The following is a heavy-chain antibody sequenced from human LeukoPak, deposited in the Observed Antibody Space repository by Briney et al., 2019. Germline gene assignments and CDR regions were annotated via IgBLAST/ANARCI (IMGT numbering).Heavy chain of an antibody. J-gene: IGHJ4*02. V-gene: IGHV1-46*01. Sequence: AASVKVPCKASGYTFTTYYMHWVRQAPGQGLVWMGLINPSGGGTRYAQKFQGRVTMTRDTSTSTVYMELSSLRSEDTAVYYCASGYKTVSVFDHWGQGTLVTVS. D-gene: IGHD5-24*01. CDR1: GYTFTTYY. CDR2: INPSGGGT. CDR3: ASGYKTVSVFDH.